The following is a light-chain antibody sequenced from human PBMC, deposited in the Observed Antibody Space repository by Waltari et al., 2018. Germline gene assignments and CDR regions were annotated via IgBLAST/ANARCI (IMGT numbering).Light chain of an antibody. Sequence: PRSVSGSPGQSVTISCTGTSSDVGGYNYVSWYQQHPGKAPKLMIYVVSKRPSGVPDRFSGSKSGNTASLTISVLQAEDEADYYCCSYAGSRVFGGGTKLTVL. J-gene: IGLJ3*02. CDR1: SSDVGGYNY. CDR2: VVS. V-gene: IGLV2-11*01. CDR3: CSYAGSRV.